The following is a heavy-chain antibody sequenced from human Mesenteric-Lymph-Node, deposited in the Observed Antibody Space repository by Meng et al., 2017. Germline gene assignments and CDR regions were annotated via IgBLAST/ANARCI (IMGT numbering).Heavy chain of an antibody. V-gene: IGHV1-2*06. D-gene: IGHD6-13*01. J-gene: IGHJ4*02. Sequence: VHLGQSGPELKNPGASVKVSCKPSGYTFTAYWLHWVRLAPGQGLEWMGRIDPGSGGTQYPQNFQGRVLMTRDTSISTTYMELSGLRSDDTAVYYCVRDEDISAAGKLFGDYWGQGTLVTVSS. CDR2: IDPGSGGT. CDR3: VRDEDISAAGKLFGDY. CDR1: GYTFTAYW.